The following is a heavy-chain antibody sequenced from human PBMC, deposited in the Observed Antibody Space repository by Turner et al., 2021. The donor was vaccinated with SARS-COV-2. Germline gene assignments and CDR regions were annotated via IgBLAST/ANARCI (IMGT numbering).Heavy chain of an antibody. CDR1: GFTFSSYG. CDR2: IWYDGSNK. V-gene: IGHV3-33*01. CDR3: ARARYGSGSFLGYYMDV. Sequence: QVQLVESGGGVVQPGRSLRLSCSASGFTFSSYGMHWVRQAPGKGLEWVAVIWYDGSNKYYADSVKGRFTISRDKSKNTLYLQMSSLRAEDTAVYYCARARYGSGSFLGYYMDVWGKGTTVTVSS. J-gene: IGHJ6*03. D-gene: IGHD3-10*01.